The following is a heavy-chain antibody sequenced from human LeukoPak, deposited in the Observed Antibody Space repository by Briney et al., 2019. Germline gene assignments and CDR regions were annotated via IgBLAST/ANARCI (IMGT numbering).Heavy chain of an antibody. V-gene: IGHV4-38-2*01. J-gene: IGHJ4*02. CDR3: ARSLTMVRGVIIYFDY. CDR1: GYSISSGYY. CDR2: IYHSGSA. Sequence: PSETLSLTCAVSGYSISSGYYWAWIRQPPGKGLEWIGNIYHSGSAYYNPSLKSRVTISVDTSKNQFSLKLSSVTAADTAVYYCARSLTMVRGVIIYFDYWGQGTLVTVSS. D-gene: IGHD3-10*01.